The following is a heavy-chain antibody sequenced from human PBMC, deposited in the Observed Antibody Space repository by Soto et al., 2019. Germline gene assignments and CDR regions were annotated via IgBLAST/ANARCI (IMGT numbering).Heavy chain of an antibody. D-gene: IGHD3-10*01. CDR1: GFTFSSYE. Sequence: PGGSLRLSCAASGFTFSSYEMNWVRQAPGKGLEWVSYISSSGSTIYYADSVKGRFTLSRDNAKNSLYLQMNSLRAEDTAVYYCARPHLGAMVRGKYGMDVWGQGTT. CDR3: ARPHLGAMVRGKYGMDV. J-gene: IGHJ6*02. CDR2: ISSSGSTI. V-gene: IGHV3-48*03.